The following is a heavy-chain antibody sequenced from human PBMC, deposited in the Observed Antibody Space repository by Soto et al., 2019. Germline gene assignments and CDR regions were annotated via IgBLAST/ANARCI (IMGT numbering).Heavy chain of an antibody. D-gene: IGHD1-20*01. J-gene: IGHJ4*02. CDR1: GGSISNGDYY. V-gene: IGHV4-30-4*01. CDR3: VGRYNDYVDY. CDR2: IFYSGST. Sequence: PSETLSLTCTVSGGSISNGDYYWSWIRQPPGKGLEWIGYIFYSGSTYYSPSLKSRLTISIDTSKNQFSLKLSSVTAADTAVYYCVGRYNDYVDYWGQGTLVTVSS.